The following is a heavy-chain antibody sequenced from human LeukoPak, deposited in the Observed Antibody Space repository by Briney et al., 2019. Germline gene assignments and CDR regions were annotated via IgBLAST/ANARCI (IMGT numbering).Heavy chain of an antibody. Sequence: SETLSLTCTVSGYSISSSYYWGWIRQPPGKGLEWIGSIYHSGNTYYNPSLKSRVTISVDTSKNQFSLELTSVTAADTAVYYCARGLSWAGYYYYMDVWGKGTTVTVSS. V-gene: IGHV4-38-2*02. CDR3: ARGLSWAGYYYYMDV. CDR1: GYSISSSYY. CDR2: IYHSGNT. D-gene: IGHD6-19*01. J-gene: IGHJ6*03.